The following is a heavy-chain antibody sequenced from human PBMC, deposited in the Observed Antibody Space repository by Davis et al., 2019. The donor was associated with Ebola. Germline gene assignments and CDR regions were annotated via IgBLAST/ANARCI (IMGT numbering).Heavy chain of an antibody. CDR2: IDPSDSYT. CDR3: ARHPYYYYGMDV. J-gene: IGHJ6*02. Sequence: PGGSLRLSCKGSGYSFTSYWIGWVRQMPGKGLEWMGRIDPSDSYTNYSSSFQGHVTISADKSISTAYLQWSSLKASDTAMYYCARHPYYYYGMDVWGQGTTVTVSS. V-gene: IGHV5-10-1*01. CDR1: GYSFTSYW.